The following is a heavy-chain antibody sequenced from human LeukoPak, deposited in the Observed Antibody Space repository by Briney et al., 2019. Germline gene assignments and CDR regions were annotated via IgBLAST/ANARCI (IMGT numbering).Heavy chain of an antibody. CDR1: GFTFNNYG. D-gene: IGHD3-22*01. CDR3: ARGQEYYYDSSAYSKFDY. Sequence: PGRSLRLSCAASGFTFNNYGMHWVRQAPGKGLEWVAAIWYDRSNKYYADSVKGRFTISRDNSKNTLYLQMNSLRAEDTALYYCARGQEYYYDSSAYSKFDYWGQGTLVTVSS. J-gene: IGHJ4*02. V-gene: IGHV3-33*01. CDR2: IWYDRSNK.